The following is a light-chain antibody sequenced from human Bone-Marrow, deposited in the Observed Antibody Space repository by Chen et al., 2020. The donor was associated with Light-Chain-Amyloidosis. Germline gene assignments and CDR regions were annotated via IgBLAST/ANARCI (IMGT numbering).Light chain of an antibody. CDR3: QVWDRSSDRPV. J-gene: IGLJ3*02. CDR1: NIGSTS. Sequence: SYVLTQPSSVSVAPGQTATIACGGNNIGSTSVHWYQQTPGQAPRLVVYDDSDRPSGIPERLSGSNSGKTATLTISRVEAGDEADYYCQVWDRSSDRPVFGGGTKLTVL. V-gene: IGLV3-21*02. CDR2: DDS.